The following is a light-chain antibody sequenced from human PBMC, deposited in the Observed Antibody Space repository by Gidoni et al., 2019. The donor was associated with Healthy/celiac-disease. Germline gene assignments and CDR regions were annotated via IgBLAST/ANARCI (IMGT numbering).Light chain of an antibody. CDR2: AAS. CDR1: QGISTC. Sequence: DIQMTQSPSSLSASVGDRVTIACRASQGISTCLAWYQQKPGKVPKLLIYAASTFQSGVPSRFSGSGSGTDFTLTISSLQPEGVATYYCQKYNSAPLTFGGGTKVEIK. V-gene: IGKV1-27*01. J-gene: IGKJ4*01. CDR3: QKYNSAPLT.